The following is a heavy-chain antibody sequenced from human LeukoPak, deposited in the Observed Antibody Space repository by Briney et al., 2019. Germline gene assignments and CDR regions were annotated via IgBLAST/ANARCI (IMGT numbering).Heavy chain of an antibody. D-gene: IGHD5-18*01. V-gene: IGHV4-34*01. Sequence: SETLSLTCAVYGGSFSGYYWSWIRQPPGKGLEWIGSIYYSGSTYYNPSLKSRVTISVDTSKNQFSLKLSSVTAADTAVYYCARGPKSYHQYYFDYWGQGTLVTVSS. CDR1: GGSFSGYY. CDR2: IYYSGST. J-gene: IGHJ4*02. CDR3: ARGPKSYHQYYFDY.